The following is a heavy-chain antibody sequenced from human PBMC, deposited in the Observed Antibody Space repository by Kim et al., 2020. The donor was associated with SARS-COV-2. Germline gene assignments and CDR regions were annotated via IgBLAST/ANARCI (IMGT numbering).Heavy chain of an antibody. J-gene: IGHJ3*02. CDR3: TRDRELTYDAFDI. Sequence: YAASVKGRLPISRDDSKSNAYLQMNSLKTEDTAVYYCTRDRELTYDAFDIWGQGTMVTVSS. D-gene: IGHD1-26*01. V-gene: IGHV3-49*02.